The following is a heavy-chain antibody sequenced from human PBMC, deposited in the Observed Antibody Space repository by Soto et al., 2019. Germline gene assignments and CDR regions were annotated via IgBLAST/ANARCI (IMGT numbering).Heavy chain of an antibody. V-gene: IGHV3-23*01. CDR2: ITPSGGTT. D-gene: IGHD2-8*01. CDR3: AGRYCPNGVCYTNYYYYMDI. Sequence: EVQLLESGGGLVQPGGSLRLSCAASGFSFSTYAMTWVRQAPGKGLEWVSTITPSGGTTYYADSVKVRFTITRDNSENTLYLHIDSLRAEDTAVYYCAGRYCPNGVCYTNYYYYMDIWGEGTTVTVSS. J-gene: IGHJ6*03. CDR1: GFSFSTYA.